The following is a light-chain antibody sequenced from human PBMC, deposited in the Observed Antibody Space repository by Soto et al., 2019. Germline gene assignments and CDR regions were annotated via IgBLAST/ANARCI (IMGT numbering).Light chain of an antibody. CDR2: DET. Sequence: SYELPQPPSVSVATGQTARITCGGNNIESKSVHWYQQKPGQAPVLGVYDETDRPSGIPERFSGSNSGNTATLTISRVEAGDEADYYGQVWDSSSDHVVFGGGTKLTVL. V-gene: IGLV3-21*02. CDR3: QVWDSSSDHVV. J-gene: IGLJ2*01. CDR1: NIESKS.